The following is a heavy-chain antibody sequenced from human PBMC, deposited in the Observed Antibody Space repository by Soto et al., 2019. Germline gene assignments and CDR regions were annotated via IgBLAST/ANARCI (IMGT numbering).Heavy chain of an antibody. CDR3: AKDRLFCSGSSCYGVFDDF. CDR1: GFTFSSYA. V-gene: IGHV3-23*01. CDR2: IIGSGGGT. D-gene: IGHD2-15*01. Sequence: EVQLLESGGGLVQPGGSLRLSCAASGFTFSSYAMSWVRQAPGKGLEWVSTIIGSGGGTYYADSVKGRFTISRDNSKNTLYLQMNSLRAEDTAVYYCAKDRLFCSGSSCYGVFDDFWGQGTLGTVSS. J-gene: IGHJ4*02.